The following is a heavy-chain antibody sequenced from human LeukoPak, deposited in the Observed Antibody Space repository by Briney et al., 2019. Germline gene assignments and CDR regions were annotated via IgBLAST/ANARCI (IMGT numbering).Heavy chain of an antibody. Sequence: PGGSLRLSCAASGFSSNSYWMHWARQAPGEGLVWVARINGDGSSINYADSVKGRFTISRDNAKNTLYLQMNSLRVEDTAVHYCARGRGPYGWFDPWGQGTLVTVSS. CDR1: GFSSNSYW. J-gene: IGHJ5*02. CDR2: INGDGSSI. CDR3: ARGRGPYGWFDP. V-gene: IGHV3-74*01. D-gene: IGHD3-10*01.